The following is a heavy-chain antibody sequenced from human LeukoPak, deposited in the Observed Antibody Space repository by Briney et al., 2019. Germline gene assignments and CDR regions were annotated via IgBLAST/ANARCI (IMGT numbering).Heavy chain of an antibody. CDR2: ISSGSVTR. V-gene: IGHV3-48*02. J-gene: IGHJ3*01. CDR3: ARSLAFDL. CDR1: GFTFSIYA. Sequence: PGGSLRLSCAASGFTFSIYAMACVRQAPGKGLEWVSYISSGSVTRYYADSVKGRFTITRDNAENSLFLQMNSLRDEDTAVYYCARSLAFDLWGQGTVVSVSS. D-gene: IGHD3-16*01.